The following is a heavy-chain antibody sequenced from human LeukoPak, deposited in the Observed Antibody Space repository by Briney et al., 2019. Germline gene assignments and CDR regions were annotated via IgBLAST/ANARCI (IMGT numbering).Heavy chain of an antibody. CDR2: IPYDGSIK. J-gene: IGHJ4*02. Sequence: GGSLRLSCAASGFTFGTYGMHWVRQAPGKGLHWVAFIPYDGSIKFYADSVEGRFTISRDNSKNTLYLQMNSLRAEDTAVYYCARPYSSSYAFDYWGQGTLVTVSS. CDR1: GFTFGTYG. CDR3: ARPYSSSYAFDY. V-gene: IGHV3-30*02. D-gene: IGHD6-13*01.